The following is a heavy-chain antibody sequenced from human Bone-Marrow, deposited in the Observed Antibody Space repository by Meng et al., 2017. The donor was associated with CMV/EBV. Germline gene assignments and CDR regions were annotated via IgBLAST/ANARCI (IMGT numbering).Heavy chain of an antibody. CDR1: GYHFTSYG. CDR2: ISVYNGHT. J-gene: IGHJ5*02. D-gene: IGHD3-22*01. Sequence: SGYHFTSYGISWVRQAPGQGLEWMGWISVYNGHTNYAQKFQDRVTMTTDTSATTAYMELRSLRSDDTAVYYCARAPTYYYDIGWFDPWGQGTLVTVSS. V-gene: IGHV1-18*01. CDR3: ARAPTYYYDIGWFDP.